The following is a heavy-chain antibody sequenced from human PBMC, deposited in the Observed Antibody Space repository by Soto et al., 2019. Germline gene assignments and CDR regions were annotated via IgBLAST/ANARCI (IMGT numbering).Heavy chain of an antibody. CDR2: IYPGDSDT. J-gene: IGHJ4*02. CDR1: GYSFSRYW. D-gene: IGHD3-22*01. Sequence: ESLKISCKGSGYSFSRYWIAWVRQTPGKGLEWMGLIYPGDSDTRYSPSFQGQVNISADKSITTAYLQWSSLKASDTAIYYCARDTFSGDSSGPHYWGQGTLVTVSS. CDR3: ARDTFSGDSSGPHY. V-gene: IGHV5-51*01.